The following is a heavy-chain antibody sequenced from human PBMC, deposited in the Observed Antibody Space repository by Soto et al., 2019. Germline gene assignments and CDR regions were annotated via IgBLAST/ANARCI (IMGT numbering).Heavy chain of an antibody. CDR1: GFTFSTYG. Sequence: QVQLVESGGGVVQPGRSLRLSCAASGFTFSTYGMHWVRQAPGTGLEWVAVISYDGNNKYYADSVKGRFTISRDNSKNTLYLQMSSLRAEDTAVYYCAKSVYNWNDEFFDYWGQGTLVTVSS. V-gene: IGHV3-30*18. CDR3: AKSVYNWNDEFFDY. J-gene: IGHJ4*02. D-gene: IGHD1-1*01. CDR2: ISYDGNNK.